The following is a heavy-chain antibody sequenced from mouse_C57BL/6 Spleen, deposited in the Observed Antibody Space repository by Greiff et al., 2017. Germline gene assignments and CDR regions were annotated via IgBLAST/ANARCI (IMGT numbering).Heavy chain of an antibody. D-gene: IGHD1-1*01. Sequence: QVQLKQSGAELVRPGASVTLSCKASGYTFTDYEMHWVKQTPVHGLEWIGAIDPETGGTAYNQKFKGKAILTADKSSSTAYMELRSLTSEDSAVYYCTHYYGSSYGAWFAYWGQGTLVTVSA. CDR2: IDPETGGT. J-gene: IGHJ3*01. V-gene: IGHV1-15*01. CDR1: GYTFTDYE. CDR3: THYYGSSYGAWFAY.